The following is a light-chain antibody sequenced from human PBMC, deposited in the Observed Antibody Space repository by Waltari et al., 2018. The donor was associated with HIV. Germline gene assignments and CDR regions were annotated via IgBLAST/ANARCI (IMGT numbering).Light chain of an antibody. CDR2: KTS. CDR1: QIINNW. CDR3: QQYNSHSYT. V-gene: IGKV1-5*03. Sequence: DVQMTQSPSTLSASVGDRVALTCRASQIINNWLAWYQQKPGIPPKLIIYKTSNLESGVPARFIGSGSGAEFTLTIDGLQPDDFATYFCQQYNSHSYTFGQGTRLDI. J-gene: IGKJ2*01.